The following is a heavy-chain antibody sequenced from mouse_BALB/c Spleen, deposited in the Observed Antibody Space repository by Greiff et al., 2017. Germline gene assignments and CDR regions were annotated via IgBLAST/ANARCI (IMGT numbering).Heavy chain of an antibody. V-gene: IGHV1-18*01. D-gene: IGHD4-1*01. CDR1: GYTFTDYN. Sequence: EVQLQQSGPELVKPGASVKIPCKASGYTFTDYNMDWVKQSHGKSLEWIGDINPNNGGTIYNQKFKGKATLTVDKSSSTAYMELRSLTSEDTAVSSCSLSGTHWDRRDFDYWGQGTTLTVSS. CDR3: SLSGTHWDRRDFDY. CDR2: INPNNGGT. J-gene: IGHJ2*01.